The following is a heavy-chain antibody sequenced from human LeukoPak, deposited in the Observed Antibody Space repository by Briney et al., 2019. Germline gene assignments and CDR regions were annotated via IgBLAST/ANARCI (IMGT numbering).Heavy chain of an antibody. D-gene: IGHD2-2*01. V-gene: IGHV1-69*06. CDR2: IIPIFGTA. CDR1: GGTFSSYA. J-gene: IGHJ4*02. CDR3: ASGTTDIVVVPATLRNYYFDY. Sequence: SVKVSCKASGGTFSSYAISWVQQAPGQGLEWMGGIIPIFGTANYAQKFQGRVTITADKSTSTAYMELSSLRSEDTAVYYCASGTTDIVVVPATLRNYYFDYWGQGTLVTVSS.